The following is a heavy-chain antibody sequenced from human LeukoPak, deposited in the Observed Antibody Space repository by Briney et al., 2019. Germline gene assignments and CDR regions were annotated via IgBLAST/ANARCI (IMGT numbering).Heavy chain of an antibody. D-gene: IGHD6-19*01. V-gene: IGHV3-21*01. CDR1: GFTFSSYS. CDR2: ISSSSSYI. CDR3: ARGAGYSSGWYERFDP. Sequence: GGSLRLSCAASGFTFSSYSMNWVRQAPGKGLEWVSSISSSSSYIYYADSVKGRFTISRDSAKNSLYLQMNSLRAEDTAVYYCARGAGYSSGWYERFDPWGQGTLVTVSS. J-gene: IGHJ5*02.